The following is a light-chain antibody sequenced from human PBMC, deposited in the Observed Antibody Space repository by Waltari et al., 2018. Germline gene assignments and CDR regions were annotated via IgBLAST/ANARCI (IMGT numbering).Light chain of an antibody. CDR2: GAS. J-gene: IGKJ1*01. CDR3: QQYNNWPPWT. CDR1: HSVSSN. Sequence: CRASHSVSSNLAWYQQKPGQAPRLLIYGASTRATGIPARFSGSGSGTEFTLTISSLQSEDFAVYYCQQYNNWPPWTFGQGTKVEIK. V-gene: IGKV3-15*01.